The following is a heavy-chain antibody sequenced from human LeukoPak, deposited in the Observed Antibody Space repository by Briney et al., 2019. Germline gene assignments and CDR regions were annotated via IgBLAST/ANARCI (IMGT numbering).Heavy chain of an antibody. D-gene: IGHD3-22*01. Sequence: PGGSLRLSCAASGITFHNAWMTWVRQAPGKGLEWVGRIESKADGGTIDYGTAVKGRFIISRDDSKDTVFLQMNGLKTEDTGVYYCTAYYYDNGGYYFDLWGRGTLVTVSS. CDR2: IESKADGGTI. J-gene: IGHJ2*01. V-gene: IGHV3-15*04. CDR1: GITFHNAW. CDR3: TAYYYDNGGYYFDL.